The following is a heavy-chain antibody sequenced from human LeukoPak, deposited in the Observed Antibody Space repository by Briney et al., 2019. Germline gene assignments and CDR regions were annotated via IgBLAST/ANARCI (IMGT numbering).Heavy chain of an antibody. V-gene: IGHV3-30*02. CDR2: IRFDGSTK. J-gene: IGHJ4*02. CDR3: AKAANYDILTGYYLDH. D-gene: IGHD3-9*01. Sequence: PGGSLRLSCAASGFTFSSSGMHWVRQAPGEGLEWVAFIRFDGSTKYYVDSVKGRFTISRDNSKNTLYLQRNNLRAEDTAIYYCAKAANYDILTGYYLDHWGQGTLVTVSS. CDR1: GFTFSSSG.